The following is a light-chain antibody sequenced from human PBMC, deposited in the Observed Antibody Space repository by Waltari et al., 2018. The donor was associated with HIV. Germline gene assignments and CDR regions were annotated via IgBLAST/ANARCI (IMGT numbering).Light chain of an antibody. CDR1: TSDIGGYNY. CDR3: NSYAGSSKSYV. V-gene: IGLV2-8*01. Sequence: QSALTQPPSASGSPGQSVTISCTGTTSDIGGYNYVSWYQQHPGEAPRLIIYDVTKRPSGVPDRCSGAKSSNTASLTVSGLQAEDEAEYYCNSYAGSSKSYVFGTGTKVTVL. CDR2: DVT. J-gene: IGLJ1*01.